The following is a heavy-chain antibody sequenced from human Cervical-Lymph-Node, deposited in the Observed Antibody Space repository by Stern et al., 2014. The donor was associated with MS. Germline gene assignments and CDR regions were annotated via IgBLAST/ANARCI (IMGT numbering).Heavy chain of an antibody. D-gene: IGHD2-2*02. CDR1: GGTFSSHA. Sequence: QLVESGAEVKQPGSSVKVSCQTSGGTFSSHAINWVRQAPGQGLEWMGGVIPIFGTVDYAQKFQGRLTITADESTNTAYMELSSLRSEDSAVYYCARDQIPYYYYGMDVWGQGTTVTVSS. CDR3: ARDQIPYYYYGMDV. V-gene: IGHV1-69*01. J-gene: IGHJ6*02. CDR2: VIPIFGTV.